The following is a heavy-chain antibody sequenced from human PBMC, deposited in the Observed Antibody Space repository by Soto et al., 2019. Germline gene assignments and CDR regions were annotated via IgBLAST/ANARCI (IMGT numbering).Heavy chain of an antibody. CDR3: AQVDDVAALFAY. CDR1: GFSLSTTGEG. V-gene: IGHV2-5*01. Sequence: QITLKESGPTLVKPTQTLTLTCTFSGFSLSTTGEGVGWIRKPPGKALEWLAVISWNDDKSYSPSLKSRLTISKDTSKKQVVLTMMNMAPVDTGTYYCAQVDDVAALFAYLGQGTLVTVSS. D-gene: IGHD6-6*01. CDR2: ISWNDDK. J-gene: IGHJ4*02.